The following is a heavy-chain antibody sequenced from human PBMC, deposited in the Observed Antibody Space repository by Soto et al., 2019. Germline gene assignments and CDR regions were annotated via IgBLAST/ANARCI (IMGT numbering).Heavy chain of an antibody. CDR2: IYYSGST. V-gene: IGHV4-31*03. CDR1: GGSISSGGYY. J-gene: IGHJ6*02. D-gene: IGHD6-13*01. CDR3: ARDGDIAAAPGYYYGMDV. Sequence: PSETLSLTCTVSGGSISSGGYYWSWIRQHPGKGLEWIGYIYYSGSTYYNPSLKSRVTISVDTSKNQSSLKLSSVTAADTAVYYCARDGDIAAAPGYYYGMDVWGQGTTVTVSS.